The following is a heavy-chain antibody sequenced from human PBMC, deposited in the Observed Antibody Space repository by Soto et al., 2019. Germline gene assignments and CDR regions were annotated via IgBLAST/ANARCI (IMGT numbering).Heavy chain of an antibody. V-gene: IGHV3-21*01. D-gene: IGHD1-26*01. J-gene: IGHJ3*01. Sequence: EVQLVESGGGLVKPGGSLRLSCAASGFTFSTYIMHWVRQAPGKGLEWISTISSTSTNIYYADSVKGRFTIYRDNPKKSMYMQMISLRAADMAVYYCARGIVSSSLVTFDGWRQGTLVTVSP. CDR1: GFTFSTYI. CDR2: ISSTSTNI. CDR3: ARGIVSSSLVTFDG.